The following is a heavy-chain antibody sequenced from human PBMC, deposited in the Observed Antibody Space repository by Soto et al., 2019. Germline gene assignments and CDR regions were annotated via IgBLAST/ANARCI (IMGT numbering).Heavy chain of an antibody. CDR2: ISAYNGNT. Sequence: QVQLVQSGAEVKKPGASVKVSCKASGYTFTSYGISWVRQAPGQGLEWMGWISAYNGNTNYAQKLPGRVTMTTDTSTSTAYMELRSLRSDDTAVYYCARDPCSGGSCYSGADYWGQGTLVTVSS. D-gene: IGHD2-15*01. V-gene: IGHV1-18*01. CDR1: GYTFTSYG. J-gene: IGHJ4*02. CDR3: ARDPCSGGSCYSGADY.